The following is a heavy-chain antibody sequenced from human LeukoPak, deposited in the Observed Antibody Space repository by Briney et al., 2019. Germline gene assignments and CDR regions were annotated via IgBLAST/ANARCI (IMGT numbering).Heavy chain of an antibody. J-gene: IGHJ6*02. CDR3: LSKQETAYEILTAYLAGYYYGMDV. D-gene: IGHD3-9*01. CDR2: IYYSGST. Sequence: SETLSLTCTVSGGSISSGGYYWSWIRQHPGKGLEWIGYIYYSGSTYYNPSLKRRVTISVDTSKNQFSLKLSSVTAADTAVYFCLSKQETAYEILTAYLAGYYYGMDVWGQGTTVTVSS. CDR1: GGSISSGGYY. V-gene: IGHV4-31*03.